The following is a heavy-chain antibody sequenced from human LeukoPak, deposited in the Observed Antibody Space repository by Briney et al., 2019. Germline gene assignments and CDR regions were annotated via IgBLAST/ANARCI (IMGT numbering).Heavy chain of an antibody. D-gene: IGHD2-21*01. Sequence: GGSLRLSCAASGFTFSSYAMHWVRQAPGKGLEYVSVISSNGGSTYYANSVKGRFTISRDNSKNTLYLQMNSLRAEDTAVYYCARDRGSPLRKPIPRDYYFDYWGQGTLVTVSS. CDR1: GFTFSSYA. V-gene: IGHV3-64*01. CDR3: ARDRGSPLRKPIPRDYYFDY. CDR2: ISSNGGST. J-gene: IGHJ4*02.